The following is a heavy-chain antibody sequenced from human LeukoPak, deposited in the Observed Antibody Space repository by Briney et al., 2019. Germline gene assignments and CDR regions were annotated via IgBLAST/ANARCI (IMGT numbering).Heavy chain of an antibody. CDR3: ARDRNHYDSSGPVDY. CDR2: INTNTGNP. J-gene: IGHJ4*02. D-gene: IGHD3-22*01. CDR1: GYTFTSYA. Sequence: ASVKVFCKASGYTFTSYAMNWVRQAPGQGLEWMGWINTNTGNPTYAQGFTGRFVFSLDTSVSTAYLQISSLKAEDTAVYYCARDRNHYDSSGPVDYWGQGTLVTVSS. V-gene: IGHV7-4-1*02.